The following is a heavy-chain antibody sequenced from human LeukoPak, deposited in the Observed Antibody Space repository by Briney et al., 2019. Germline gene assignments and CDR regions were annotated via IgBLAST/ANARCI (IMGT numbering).Heavy chain of an antibody. CDR3: TKETPQMDV. J-gene: IGHJ6*04. D-gene: IGHD2-15*01. CDR2: ISSTGNTV. CDR1: GFTFSSYE. V-gene: IGHV3-48*03. Sequence: GGSLRLSCAASGFTFSSYERNWVRQAPGQGLEWVAYISSTGNTVRYAGSVKGRFTISRDNAKNSLYLQMNRLRAEDTAVYYCTKETPQMDVWRKGTTVTVSS.